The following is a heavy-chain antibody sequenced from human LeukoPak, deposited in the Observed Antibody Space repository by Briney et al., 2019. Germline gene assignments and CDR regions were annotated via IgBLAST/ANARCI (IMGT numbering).Heavy chain of an antibody. CDR1: GFTFSDYY. Sequence: PGGSLRLSCAASGFTFSDYYMSWIRQAPGKGLEWVSYISSSGSTIYYADSVKGRFTISRDNAKNSLYLQMNSLRAEDTAVYDCARDWPSGYYYYGMDVWGQGTTVTVSS. J-gene: IGHJ6*02. CDR3: ARDWPSGYYYYGMDV. CDR2: ISSSGSTI. V-gene: IGHV3-11*01.